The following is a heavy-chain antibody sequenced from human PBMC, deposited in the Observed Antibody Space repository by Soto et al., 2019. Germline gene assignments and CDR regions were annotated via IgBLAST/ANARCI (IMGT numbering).Heavy chain of an antibody. CDR2: MNPKTGNI. D-gene: IGHD3-22*01. CDR3: TREAVVAENWFDP. J-gene: IGHJ5*02. Sequence: GASVKVSCKASGYTFVDYALHWVRQAPGQGLEWVGWMNPKTGNIKSSHKFEDRVSITRDTATSTAYMELSGRRSEDTAVYFCTREAVVAENWFDPWGQGTLVTVPQ. CDR1: GYTFVDYA. V-gene: IGHV1-3*01.